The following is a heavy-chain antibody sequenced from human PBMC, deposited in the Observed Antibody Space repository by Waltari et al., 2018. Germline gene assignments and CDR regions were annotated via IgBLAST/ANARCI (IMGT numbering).Heavy chain of an antibody. Sequence: QVQLVQSGAEVKKPGASVKVSCEASGYSFPGYYIHWVRQAPGQGLEWMGRISPTTYITDYAEKFQGRITLTTDTSINTACMELTGLTSDDTAIFFCARVDHRATNYYYGFDHWGQGTLVTVSS. CDR1: GYSFPGYY. CDR2: ISPTTYIT. D-gene: IGHD3-22*01. CDR3: ARVDHRATNYYYGFDH. V-gene: IGHV1-2*06. J-gene: IGHJ4*02.